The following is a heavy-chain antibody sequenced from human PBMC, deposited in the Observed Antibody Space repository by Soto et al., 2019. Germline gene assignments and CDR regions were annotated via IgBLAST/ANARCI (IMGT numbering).Heavy chain of an antibody. CDR3: ARVWSSWYSDY. Sequence: QVQLVESGGGVVQPGRSLRLSCAASGFTFSSYGMHWVRQAPGKGLEWVAVIWYDGSNKYYADSVKGRFTISRDNSKNTLYLQMNSLRAEETAVYYCARVWSSWYSDYWGQGTLVTVSS. D-gene: IGHD6-13*01. J-gene: IGHJ4*02. CDR1: GFTFSSYG. V-gene: IGHV3-33*01. CDR2: IWYDGSNK.